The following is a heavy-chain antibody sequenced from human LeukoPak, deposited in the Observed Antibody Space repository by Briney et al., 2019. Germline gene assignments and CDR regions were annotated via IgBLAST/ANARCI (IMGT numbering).Heavy chain of an antibody. V-gene: IGHV3-74*01. Sequence: PGGSLRLSCAASGFTFSSYWMHWVRQAPGRGLVWVSRINSDGSSTSYADSVKGRFTISRDNAKNTLYLQMNSLRAEDTAVYYCATGLSSGKIDYWGQATLVTVSS. D-gene: IGHD3-22*01. CDR3: ATGLSSGKIDY. CDR1: GFTFSSYW. J-gene: IGHJ4*02. CDR2: INSDGSST.